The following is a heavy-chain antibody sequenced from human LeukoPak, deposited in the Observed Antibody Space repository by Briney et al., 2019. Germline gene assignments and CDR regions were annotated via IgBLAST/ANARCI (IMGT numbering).Heavy chain of an antibody. Sequence: VASVKVSCKASGGTFSSYAISWVRQGPGQGLEWMGGIIPIFGTANYAQKFQGRVTITTDESTSTAYMELSSLRSEDTAVYYCARANHYYDSSGYYTAYYYYYMDVWGKGTTVTVSS. D-gene: IGHD3-22*01. V-gene: IGHV1-69*05. J-gene: IGHJ6*03. CDR2: IIPIFGTA. CDR3: ARANHYYDSSGYYTAYYYYYMDV. CDR1: GGTFSSYA.